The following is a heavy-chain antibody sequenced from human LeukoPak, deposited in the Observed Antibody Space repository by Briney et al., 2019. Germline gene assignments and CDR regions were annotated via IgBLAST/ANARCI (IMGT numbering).Heavy chain of an antibody. CDR1: GGSISSGGYY. D-gene: IGHD3-22*01. CDR3: ARDRNYYTNWFDP. Sequence: SETLSLTCTGSGGSISSGGYYWSWIRQHPGKGLEWIGYIYYSGSTYYNPSLKSRVTISVDTSKNQFSLKLSSVTAADTAVYYCARDRNYYTNWFDPWGQGTLVTVSS. V-gene: IGHV4-31*03. CDR2: IYYSGST. J-gene: IGHJ5*02.